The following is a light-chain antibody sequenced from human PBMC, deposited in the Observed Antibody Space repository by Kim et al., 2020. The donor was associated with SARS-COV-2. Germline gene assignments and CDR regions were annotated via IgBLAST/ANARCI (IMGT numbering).Light chain of an antibody. CDR3: AAWYDRLNTVV. Sequence: GQGVTICCPGGSPNIASNTVEWYQQFPGTSPNIRIDGCNQRPSGVPDRFSGSESGTSASAAINRLQPQDEDDYDCAAWYDRLNTVVFGGGTQLTVL. J-gene: IGLJ2*01. V-gene: IGLV1-44*01. CDR1: SPNIASNT. CDR2: GCN.